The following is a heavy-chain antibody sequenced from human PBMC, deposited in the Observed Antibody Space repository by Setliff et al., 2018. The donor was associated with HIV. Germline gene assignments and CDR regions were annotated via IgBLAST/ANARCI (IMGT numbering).Heavy chain of an antibody. J-gene: IGHJ6*03. Sequence: PSETLSLTCSVSGGSISTGGYYWSWIRQHPGEGLEWIGYIYYSGSTYYYPSLKSRVTISVATSKNQFSLKLSSVTAADTAVYYCARTLGGGMTSSCPTSYYYDYMDGWGRGTTVTVSS. D-gene: IGHD3-16*01. CDR1: GGSISTGGYY. CDR3: ARTLGGGMTSSCPTSYYYDYMDG. CDR2: IYYSGST. V-gene: IGHV4-31*03.